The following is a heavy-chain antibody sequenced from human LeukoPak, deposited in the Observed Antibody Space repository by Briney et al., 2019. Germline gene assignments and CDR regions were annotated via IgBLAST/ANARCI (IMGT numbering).Heavy chain of an antibody. CDR3: ATGVHGIAAAGDYYFDY. J-gene: IGHJ4*02. V-gene: IGHV4-59*01. CDR2: MYYRGNT. Sequence: PSETLSLTCTVSGGSIRSYYWSWIRQPPGKGLVWIGYMYYRGNTNYNPSLKSRVTISVDTSKNQFSLKLSSVTAADTAVYYCATGVHGIAAAGDYYFDYWGQGTLVTVSS. CDR1: GGSIRSYY. D-gene: IGHD6-13*01.